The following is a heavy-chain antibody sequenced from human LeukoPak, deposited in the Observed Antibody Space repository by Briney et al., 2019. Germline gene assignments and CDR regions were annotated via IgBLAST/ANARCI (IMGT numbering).Heavy chain of an antibody. CDR3: ASRYYYGSGSFSRFHY. Sequence: SETLSLTCAVYGGSFSGYYWSWIRQPPGKGLEWIGEINHSGSTNYNPSLKSRVAISVDTSKNQFSLKLSSVTAADTAVYYCASRYYYGSGSFSRFHYWGQASLVSVSS. D-gene: IGHD3-10*01. CDR2: INHSGST. J-gene: IGHJ4*02. CDR1: GGSFSGYY. V-gene: IGHV4-34*01.